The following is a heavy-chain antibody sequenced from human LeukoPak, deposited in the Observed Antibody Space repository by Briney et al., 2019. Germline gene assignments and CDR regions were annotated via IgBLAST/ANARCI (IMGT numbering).Heavy chain of an antibody. D-gene: IGHD6-25*01. CDR2: ISAYDGNT. Sequence: ASVKVSCKASGYTFTSYGISWVRQAPGQGLEWMGWISAYDGNTNYAQNLQGRVTMTTDTSTSTAYMELRSLRSDDTAVYFCARGPPDIAAVDYWGQGTLVTVSS. V-gene: IGHV1-18*01. J-gene: IGHJ4*02. CDR1: GYTFTSYG. CDR3: ARGPPDIAAVDY.